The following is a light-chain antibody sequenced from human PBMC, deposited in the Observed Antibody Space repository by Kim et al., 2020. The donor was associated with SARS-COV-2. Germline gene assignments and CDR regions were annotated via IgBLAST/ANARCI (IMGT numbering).Light chain of an antibody. Sequence: SYELTQPPSVSVSPGQTARITCSGDALPKQYAYWYQQKPGQAPVLVVYKDSERPSGIPERFSGSSSGTTVTLTISGVQAEGEADYYCQSADSSGTYHVVF. V-gene: IGLV3-25*03. CDR2: KDS. J-gene: IGLJ2*01. CDR1: ALPKQY. CDR3: QSADSSGTYHVV.